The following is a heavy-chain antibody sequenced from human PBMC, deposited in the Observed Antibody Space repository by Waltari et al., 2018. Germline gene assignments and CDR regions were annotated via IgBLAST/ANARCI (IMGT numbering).Heavy chain of an antibody. J-gene: IGHJ4*02. D-gene: IGHD1-26*01. V-gene: IGHV1-69*08. Sequence: QVQLVQSGAEVKKPGSSVKVSCKASGGTFSSYAISWVRQAPGQGLEWRGRIIPSLGTANYAQKFQGRVTITADKSTSTAYMELSSLRSEDTAVYYCAREEVGASDYWGQGTLVTVSS. CDR3: AREEVGASDY. CDR2: IIPSLGTA. CDR1: GGTFSSYA.